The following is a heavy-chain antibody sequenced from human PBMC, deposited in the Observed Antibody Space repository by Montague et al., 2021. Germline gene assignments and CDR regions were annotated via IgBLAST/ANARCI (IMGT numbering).Heavy chain of an antibody. CDR3: AKRDSSGLHYFDY. D-gene: IGHD6-19*01. Sequence: SLRLSCAASGFTFSSYAMTWVRQAPGKGLEWVSLIVGNGGNTFYADSVKGRFTIPRDNSKNTLYLQMNSLRADDTAAYYCAKRDSSGLHYFDYWGQGTLVTVSS. J-gene: IGHJ4*02. V-gene: IGHV3-23*01. CDR2: IVGNGGNT. CDR1: GFTFSSYA.